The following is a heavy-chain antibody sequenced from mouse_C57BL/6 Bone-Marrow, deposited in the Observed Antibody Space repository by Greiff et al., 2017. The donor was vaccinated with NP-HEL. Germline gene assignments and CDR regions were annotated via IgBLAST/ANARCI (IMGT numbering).Heavy chain of an antibody. J-gene: IGHJ4*01. CDR3: ARRYGSSLSYAMDY. V-gene: IGHV1-69*01. D-gene: IGHD1-1*01. Sequence: VQLQQPGAELVMPGASVKLSCKASGYTFTSYWMHWVKQRPGQGLEWIGEIDPSDSYTNYNQKFKGKSTLTVDKSSSTAYMQLSSLTSEDSAVYYCARRYGSSLSYAMDYWGQGTSVTVSS. CDR1: GYTFTSYW. CDR2: IDPSDSYT.